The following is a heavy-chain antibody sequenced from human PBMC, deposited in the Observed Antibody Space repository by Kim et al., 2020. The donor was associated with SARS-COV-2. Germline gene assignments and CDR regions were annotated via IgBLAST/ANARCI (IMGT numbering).Heavy chain of an antibody. D-gene: IGHD1-20*01. CDR2: INHSGST. J-gene: IGHJ2*01. CDR3: ARAEVTVYWYFDL. CDR1: GGSFSGYY. V-gene: IGHV4-34*01. Sequence: SETLSLTCAVYGGSFSGYYWSWIRQPPGKGLEWIGEINHSGSTNYNPSLKSRVTISVDTSKNQFSLKLSSVTAADTAVYYCARAEVTVYWYFDLWGRGTLVTVSS.